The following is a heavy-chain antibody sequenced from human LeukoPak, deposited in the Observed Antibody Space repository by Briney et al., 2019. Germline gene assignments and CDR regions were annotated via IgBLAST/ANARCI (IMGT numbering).Heavy chain of an antibody. CDR1: GGSISSGGYY. Sequence: SETLSLTCTVSGGSISSGGYYWSWIRQPPGKGLEWIGYIYHSRSTYYNPSLKSRVTISVDRSKNQFSLKLSSVTAADTAVYYCARDQGIVLMVYAMDYPDAFDIWGQGTMVTVSS. D-gene: IGHD2-8*01. J-gene: IGHJ3*02. CDR3: ARDQGIVLMVYAMDYPDAFDI. V-gene: IGHV4-30-2*01. CDR2: IYHSRST.